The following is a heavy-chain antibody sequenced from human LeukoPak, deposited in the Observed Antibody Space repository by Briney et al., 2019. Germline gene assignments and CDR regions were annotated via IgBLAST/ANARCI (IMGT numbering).Heavy chain of an antibody. J-gene: IGHJ6*03. D-gene: IGHD3-10*02. V-gene: IGHV4-59*01. CDR3: ARTLFGKTASNYYYYMDV. CDR2: IYYSGST. CDR1: GGSISSYY. Sequence: PSETLSLTCTVSGGSISSYYWSWIRQPPGKGLEWIGYIYYSGSTNYNPSLKSRVTISVDTSKNQFSLKLSSVTAADTAVYYCARTLFGKTASNYYYYMDVWGKGTMVTVSS.